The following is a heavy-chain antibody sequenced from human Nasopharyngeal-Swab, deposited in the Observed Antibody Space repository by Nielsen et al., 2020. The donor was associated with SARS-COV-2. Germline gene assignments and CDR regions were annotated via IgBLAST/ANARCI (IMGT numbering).Heavy chain of an antibody. J-gene: IGHJ4*02. CDR2: ISWDGETT. D-gene: IGHD3-3*01. V-gene: IGHV3-43*01. Sequence: GGSLRLSCAASGFMFDDSTMHWVRQVPGKGLEWVSLISWDGETTYYADSVKGRFTISRDNSENSLYLQMNSLRTEDTALYYCAKAGMVLTTPSPKIRFLEWLLVYWGQGTPVTVSS. CDR3: AKAGMVLTTPSPKIRFLEWLLVY. CDR1: GFMFDDST.